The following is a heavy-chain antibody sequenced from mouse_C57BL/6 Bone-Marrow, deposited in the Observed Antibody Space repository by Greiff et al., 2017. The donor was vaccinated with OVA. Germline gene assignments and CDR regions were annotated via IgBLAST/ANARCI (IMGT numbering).Heavy chain of an antibody. CDR3: ARPTMITTEFAY. D-gene: IGHD2-4*01. V-gene: IGHV1S81*02. J-gene: IGHJ3*01. Sequence: QVQLQQPGAELVKPGASVKLSCKASGYTFISYWMHWVKQRPGQGLEWIGEINPSNGRTNYNEKSKSKATLTVDKSSSTAYMQLSSLTSEDSAVYYCARPTMITTEFAYWGQGTLVTVSA. CDR1: GYTFISYW. CDR2: INPSNGRT.